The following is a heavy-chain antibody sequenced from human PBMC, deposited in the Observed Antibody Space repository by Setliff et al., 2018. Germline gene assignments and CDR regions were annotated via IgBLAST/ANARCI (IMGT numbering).Heavy chain of an antibody. CDR1: GGSVSSGSYY. Sequence: KSSETLSLTCTVSGGSVSSGSYYWSWIRQPPGKGLEWIGYIYYSGSTNYNPSLKSRVTISVDTSKNQFSLKLSSVTAADTAVYCCARGETSSGWYIYYYYYMDVWGKGTTVTVSS. D-gene: IGHD6-19*01. J-gene: IGHJ6*03. CDR3: ARGETSSGWYIYYYYYMDV. V-gene: IGHV4-61*01. CDR2: IYYSGST.